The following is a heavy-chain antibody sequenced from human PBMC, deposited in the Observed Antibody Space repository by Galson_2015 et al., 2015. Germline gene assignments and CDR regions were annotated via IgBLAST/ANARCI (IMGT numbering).Heavy chain of an antibody. CDR1: GFTFSSYA. CDR3: ELACSDWGFIDSFEF. V-gene: IGHV3-23*01. CDR2: ISGSGGST. D-gene: IGHD3-16*01. Sequence: SLRLSCAASGFTFSSYAMSWVRQAPGKGLEWVSAISGSGGSTYYADSVKGRFTISRDNSKNTLYLQMNSLRAEDKAVYYCELACSDWGFIDSFEFWGQGKMVPVSS. J-gene: IGHJ3*01.